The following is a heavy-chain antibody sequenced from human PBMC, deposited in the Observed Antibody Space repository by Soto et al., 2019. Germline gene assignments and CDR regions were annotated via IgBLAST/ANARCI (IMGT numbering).Heavy chain of an antibody. J-gene: IGHJ4*02. V-gene: IGHV1-18*04. CDR3: ARERVGYSGQDLFSFDY. D-gene: IGHD5-12*01. CDR2: ISAYNGNT. Sequence: QVQLVQSGAEVKKPGASVKVSCKASGYTFTSCGISWVRQAPGQGLEWMGWISAYNGNTNYAQKLQGRVTMTTDTSTSTAYMELRSLRSDDTAVYYCARERVGYSGQDLFSFDYWGQGTLVTVSS. CDR1: GYTFTSCG.